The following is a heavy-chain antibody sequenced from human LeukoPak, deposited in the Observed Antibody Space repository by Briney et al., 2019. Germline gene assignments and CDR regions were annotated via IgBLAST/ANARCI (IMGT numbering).Heavy chain of an antibody. V-gene: IGHV3-30-3*01. CDR3: ARDPTARFYFDY. Sequence: GGSLRLSCAASGFTFSSYAMHWVRQAPGKGLEWVAVISYDGSNKYYADSVKGRFTISRDNSKNTLYLQMNSLRAEDTAVYYCARDPTARFYFDYWGQGTLVTVSS. CDR1: GFTFSSYA. CDR2: ISYDGSNK. J-gene: IGHJ4*02.